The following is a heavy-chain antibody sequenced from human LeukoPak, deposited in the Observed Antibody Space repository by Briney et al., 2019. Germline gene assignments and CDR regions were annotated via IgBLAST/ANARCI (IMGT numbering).Heavy chain of an antibody. CDR3: ARRSTVTTRGHWFDP. J-gene: IGHJ5*02. Sequence: SETLSLTCAVYGGSFSGYYWSWIRQPLGKGLEWIGEINHSGSTNYNPSLKSRVTISVDTSKNQFSLKLSSVTAADTAVYYCARRSTVTTRGHWFDPWGQGTLVTVSS. CDR1: GGSFSGYY. V-gene: IGHV4-34*01. D-gene: IGHD4-17*01. CDR2: INHSGST.